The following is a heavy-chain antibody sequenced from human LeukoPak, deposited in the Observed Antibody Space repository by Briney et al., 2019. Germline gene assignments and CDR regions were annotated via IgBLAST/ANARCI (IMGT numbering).Heavy chain of an antibody. CDR1: GFTFSSYA. CDR3: AKTALVVVISDFDY. J-gene: IGHJ4*02. Sequence: PGGSLRLSCAASGFTFSSYAMSWVRQAPGKGLEWVSAISGSGGSAYYADSVKGLFTISRDNSKNTLYLQMNSLRAEDTAVYYCAKTALVVVISDFDYWGQGTLVTVSS. CDR2: ISGSGGSA. V-gene: IGHV3-23*01. D-gene: IGHD3-22*01.